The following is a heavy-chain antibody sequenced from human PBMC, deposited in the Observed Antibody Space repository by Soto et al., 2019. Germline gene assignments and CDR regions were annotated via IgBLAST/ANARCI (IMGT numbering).Heavy chain of an antibody. CDR2: IWYDGSNK. J-gene: IGHJ3*02. V-gene: IGHV3-33*01. CDR3: AREVGYSSSGALDAFDI. Sequence: PGGSLRLSCAASGFTFSSYGMHWVRQAPGKGLEWVAVIWYDGSNKYYADSVKGRFTISRDNSKNTLYLQMNSLRAEDTAVYYCAREVGYSSSGALDAFDIWGQGTMVTVSS. CDR1: GFTFSSYG. D-gene: IGHD6-6*01.